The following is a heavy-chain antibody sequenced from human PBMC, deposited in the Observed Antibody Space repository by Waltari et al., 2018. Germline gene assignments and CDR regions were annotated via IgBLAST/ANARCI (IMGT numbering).Heavy chain of an antibody. CDR3: ARGGGETGTLVNY. CDR2: IHNSVNT. CDR1: GGPFSSYY. V-gene: IGHV4-4*09. J-gene: IGHJ4*02. Sequence: QVQLQESGPGLGMPSETLCLTCSVSGGPFSSYYWRWTRQPPGKGMEWIGYIHNSVNTNYNPSLKSRVAISADTSKNQFFLKVNSVTAADTAVYYCARGGGETGTLVNYWGQGTLVTVSS. D-gene: IGHD3-10*01.